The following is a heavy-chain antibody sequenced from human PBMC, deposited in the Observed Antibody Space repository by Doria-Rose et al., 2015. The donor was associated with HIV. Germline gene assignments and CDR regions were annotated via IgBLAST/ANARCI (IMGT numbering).Heavy chain of an antibody. CDR1: GVSLSSPGMG. Sequence: QITLKESSPVLVKPTETLTLTCTASGVSLSSPGMGVSWIRQPPGKALEWLANIFSDDERSYKTSLKSRLTISRCTSKSQVVLTITDMDPVDTATYYCARIKSSRWYHKYYFDFWGQGTLVIVSA. J-gene: IGHJ4*02. CDR3: ARIKSSRWYHKYYFDF. CDR2: IFSDDER. V-gene: IGHV2-26*01. D-gene: IGHD6-13*01.